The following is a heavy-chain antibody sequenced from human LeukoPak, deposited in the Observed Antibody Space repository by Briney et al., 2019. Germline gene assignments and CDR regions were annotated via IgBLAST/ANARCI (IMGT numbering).Heavy chain of an antibody. CDR2: VSNDGSNE. V-gene: IGHV3-30-3*01. CDR1: ELTFSTYS. CDR3: ARDPRYSYGSLDY. J-gene: IGHJ4*02. D-gene: IGHD5-18*01. Sequence: GGSLRLSCAASELTFSTYSMHWVRQAPGKGLEWVAFVSNDGSNEYHANSVKGRFTISRDNPRNTLYLQMNSLRTEDTAVYYCARDPRYSYGSLDYWGQGTLVTVSS.